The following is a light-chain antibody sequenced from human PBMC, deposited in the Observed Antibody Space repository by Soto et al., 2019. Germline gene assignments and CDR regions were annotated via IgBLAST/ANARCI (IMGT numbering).Light chain of an antibody. CDR3: CSYTSIDTWV. CDR1: SSDVGGYNY. Sequence: QSVLTQPASVSGSPGQSITIPCTGTSSDVGGYNYVSWYQQHPGKAPKVLIADVSNRPSGISNRFSGSKSCNTASLTISGLQAEDEADYYCCSYTSIDTWVFGTGTKVTVL. J-gene: IGLJ1*01. CDR2: DVS. V-gene: IGLV2-14*03.